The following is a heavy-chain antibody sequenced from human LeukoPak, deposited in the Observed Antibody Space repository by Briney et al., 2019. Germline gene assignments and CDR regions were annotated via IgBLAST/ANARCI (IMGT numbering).Heavy chain of an antibody. J-gene: IGHJ5*02. CDR1: GGSISSGSYY. CDR3: ARGVGEGLWFGEFPLGWFDP. D-gene: IGHD3-10*01. Sequence: SETLSLTCTVSGGSISSGSYYWSWIRQPAGKGLEWIGRIYSSGSTNYNPSLKSRVTISVDTSKNQFSLKLSSVTAADTAVYYCARGVGEGLWFGEFPLGWFDPWGQGTLVTVSS. V-gene: IGHV4-61*10. CDR2: IYSSGST.